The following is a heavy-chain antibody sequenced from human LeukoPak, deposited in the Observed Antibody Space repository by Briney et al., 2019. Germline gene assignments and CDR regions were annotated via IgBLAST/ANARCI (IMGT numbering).Heavy chain of an antibody. CDR2: ISSSSSYI. J-gene: IGHJ4*02. Sequence: PGGSLRLSCAASGFTFSSYSMNWVRKAPGKGLKWVSSISSSSSYIYYADSVKGRFTISRDNAKNSLYLQMNSLRAEDTAVYYCARDPSFDYGDFYFDYWGQGTLVTVSS. V-gene: IGHV3-21*01. CDR1: GFTFSSYS. D-gene: IGHD4-17*01. CDR3: ARDPSFDYGDFYFDY.